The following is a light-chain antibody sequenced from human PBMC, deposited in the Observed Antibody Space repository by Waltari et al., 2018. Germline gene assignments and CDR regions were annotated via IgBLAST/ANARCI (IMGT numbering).Light chain of an antibody. J-gene: IGKJ2*01. Sequence: DIQMTQSPYSLSASVGDRVTTTCQASLDISNNLNWYQQKPGRAPKNLIYDAAKLETGVPSRFSGSGSWTHFTFTISNLQPEDIATYYCRRHDNLSYTFGQGTKLVIK. CDR3: RRHDNLSYT. CDR2: DAA. V-gene: IGKV1-33*01. CDR1: LDISNN.